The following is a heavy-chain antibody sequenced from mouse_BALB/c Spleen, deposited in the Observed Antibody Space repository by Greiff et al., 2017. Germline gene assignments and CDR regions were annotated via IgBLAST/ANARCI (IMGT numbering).Heavy chain of an antibody. J-gene: IGHJ4*01. V-gene: IGHV2-9*02. CDR3: ARRGLDAMDY. CDR1: GFSLTSYC. Sequence: VMLVESGPGLVAPSQSLSITCTVSGFSLTSYCVHWVSQPPGKGLEWLGVIWAGGSTNYNSALMSRLSISKDNSKSQVFLKMNSLQTDDTAMYYCARRGLDAMDYWGQGTSVTVSS. D-gene: IGHD2-10*02. CDR2: IWAGGST.